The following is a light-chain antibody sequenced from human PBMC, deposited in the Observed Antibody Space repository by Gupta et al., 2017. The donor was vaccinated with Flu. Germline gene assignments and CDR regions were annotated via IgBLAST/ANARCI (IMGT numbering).Light chain of an antibody. V-gene: IGKV3-20*01. J-gene: IGKJ4*01. CDR3: QQDGSPPLT. CDR1: QSITSTY. Sequence: EIVLTQSPGTLSLSPGERATLSCRASQSITSTYFAWYQQKPGQAPRLLIYGTSTRATGIPDRFSDSGSGTDFILTIGRLEPGDFAVYYCQQDGSPPLTFGGGTKVEIK. CDR2: GTS.